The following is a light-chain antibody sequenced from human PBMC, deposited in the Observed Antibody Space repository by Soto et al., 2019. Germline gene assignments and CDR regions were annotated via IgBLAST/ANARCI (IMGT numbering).Light chain of an antibody. Sequence: EIVLTQSPGTLSLSPGERVTLSCRASQSVSSNYLAWYQQKPGQAPRLRIYGASNRATGVPDRFGGSGSGTDFTLTISRLEPVDFAVDYCHEYATSPRTFGHGTSVEVK. CDR1: QSVSSNY. CDR2: GAS. J-gene: IGKJ1*01. CDR3: HEYATSPRT. V-gene: IGKV3-20*01.